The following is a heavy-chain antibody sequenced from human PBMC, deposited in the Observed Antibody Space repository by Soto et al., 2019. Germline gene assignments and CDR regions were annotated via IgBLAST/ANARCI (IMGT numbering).Heavy chain of an antibody. D-gene: IGHD3-22*01. Sequence: GASVKVSCKASGGTFSSYAISWVRQAPGQGLEWMGGIIPIFGTANYAQKFQGRVTITADESTSTAYMELSSLRPEDTAVYYCARVRPDYYESSGYGLGAFDIWGQGTMVTVSS. CDR1: GGTFSSYA. CDR2: IIPIFGTA. CDR3: ARVRPDYYESSGYGLGAFDI. J-gene: IGHJ3*02. V-gene: IGHV1-69*13.